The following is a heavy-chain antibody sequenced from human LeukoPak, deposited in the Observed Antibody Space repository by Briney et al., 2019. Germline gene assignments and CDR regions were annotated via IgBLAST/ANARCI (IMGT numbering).Heavy chain of an antibody. CDR1: GYTFTSYG. Sequence: ASVKVSCKASGYTFTSYGISWVRQAPGQGLEWMGWISAYNGNTNYAQKLQGRVTMTTDTSTSTAYMELRSLRSDDTAVYYCATRVTYYYDSSDLNDYWGQGTLVTVSS. D-gene: IGHD3-22*01. CDR2: ISAYNGNT. J-gene: IGHJ4*02. V-gene: IGHV1-18*01. CDR3: ATRVTYYYDSSDLNDY.